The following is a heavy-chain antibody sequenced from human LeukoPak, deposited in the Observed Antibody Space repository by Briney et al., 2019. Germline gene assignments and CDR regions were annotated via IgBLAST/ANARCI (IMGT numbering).Heavy chain of an antibody. J-gene: IGHJ3*02. CDR1: GFTFSTYG. D-gene: IGHD3-3*01. CDR3: ARVFRPSLTVFIIRGAFDI. CDR2: IRFDGNSN. Sequence: GGSLRLSCAASGFTFSTYGMHWVRQAPGKGLEAVAFIRFDGNSNYYADSVKGRFTISRDNDKNSLYLRMDSLRVEDTAVYYCARVFRPSLTVFIIRGAFDIWGQGTMVTVSS. V-gene: IGHV3-30*02.